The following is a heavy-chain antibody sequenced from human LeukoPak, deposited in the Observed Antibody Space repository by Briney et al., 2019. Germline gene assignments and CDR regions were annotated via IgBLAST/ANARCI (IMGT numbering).Heavy chain of an antibody. D-gene: IGHD5/OR15-5a*01. CDR3: ARDSRVSDAFDI. CDR2: IYTSGST. Sequence: PSQTLSLTCTVSGGSISSGSYYWSWIRQPAGKGLEWIGRIYTSGSTNYNPSLKSRVTISVDRSKNQFSLRLSSVTAADTAVYYCARDSRVSDAFDIWGQGTIVTVSS. J-gene: IGHJ3*02. CDR1: GGSISSGSYY. V-gene: IGHV4-61*02.